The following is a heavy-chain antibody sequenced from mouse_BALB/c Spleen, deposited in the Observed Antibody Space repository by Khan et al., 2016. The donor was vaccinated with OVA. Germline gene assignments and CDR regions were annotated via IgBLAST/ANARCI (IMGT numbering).Heavy chain of an antibody. J-gene: IGHJ2*01. Sequence: QVRLQQSGPELVKPGTSVKISCRTSGYTFTDYYINWVKQKPGQGLEWIGWIYPGSGNTKYNEKFKDMATLTIDTSSSAAYMHLSSLTSEDTAVYFCARGGYYANSLFDYLGQGTPLTVSS. CDR2: IYPGSGNT. V-gene: IGHV1-84*02. D-gene: IGHD1-1*01. CDR1: GYTFTDYY. CDR3: ARGGYYANSLFDY.